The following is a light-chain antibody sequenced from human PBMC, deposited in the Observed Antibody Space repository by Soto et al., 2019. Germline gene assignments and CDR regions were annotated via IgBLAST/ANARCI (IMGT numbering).Light chain of an antibody. J-gene: IGKJ1*01. CDR1: QSVSSY. CDR3: QKYNSAPWT. V-gene: IGKV3-11*01. Sequence: EIVLTQSPATLSMSPGERATLSCRASQSVSSYLAWYQQKPGQAPRLLIYDASNRATGIPARFSGSGSGTDVTLTISSLQPEDVATYYCQKYNSAPWTFGQGTKVDIK. CDR2: DAS.